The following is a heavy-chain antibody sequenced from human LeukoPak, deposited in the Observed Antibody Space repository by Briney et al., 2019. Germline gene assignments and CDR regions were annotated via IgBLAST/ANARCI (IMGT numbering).Heavy chain of an antibody. D-gene: IGHD5-24*01. V-gene: IGHV4-38-2*02. CDR2: IGHSGST. CDR3: ARARREMVDY. Sequence: ASETLSLTCTVSGYSISTGYYWGWIRQPPGQGLGWIGSIGHSGSTYYNPSLKSRVPISVDTSKNQFSLKLSSVTAADTAVYYCARARREMVDYWGQGTLVTVSS. CDR1: GYSISTGYY. J-gene: IGHJ4*02.